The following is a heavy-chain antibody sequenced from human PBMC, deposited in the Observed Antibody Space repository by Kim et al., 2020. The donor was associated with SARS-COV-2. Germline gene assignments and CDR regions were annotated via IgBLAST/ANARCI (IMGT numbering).Heavy chain of an antibody. Sequence: NPSLRKRVTISVDRSKNQFSLKLSSVTAADTAVYYCARGVVVAANWFDPWGQGTLVTVSS. CDR3: ARGVVVAANWFDP. D-gene: IGHD2-15*01. J-gene: IGHJ5*02. V-gene: IGHV4-34*01.